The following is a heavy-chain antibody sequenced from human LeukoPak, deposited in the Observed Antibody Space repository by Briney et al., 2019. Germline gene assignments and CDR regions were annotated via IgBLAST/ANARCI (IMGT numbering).Heavy chain of an antibody. V-gene: IGHV3-7*04. D-gene: IGHD2-2*01. CDR2: IKQDGSEK. CDR3: ARVGQGWYQLLGEY. Sequence: PGGSLRLSCAASGFTFSSYWMSWARLAPGKGLEWVANIKQDGSEKYYVDSVKGRFTISRDNAKNSLYLQMNSLRAEDTAVYYCARVGQGWYQLLGEYWGQGTLVTVSS. CDR1: GFTFSSYW. J-gene: IGHJ4*02.